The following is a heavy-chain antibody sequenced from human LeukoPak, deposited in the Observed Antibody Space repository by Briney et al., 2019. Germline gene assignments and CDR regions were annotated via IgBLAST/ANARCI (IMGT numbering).Heavy chain of an antibody. CDR3: ATAVVGTARVFGVVTSLPY. D-gene: IGHD3-3*01. V-gene: IGHV1-24*01. CDR2: FDPEDGET. Sequence: TSVKVSCKVSGYTLTELSMHWVRQAPGKGLEWMGGFDPEDGETIYAQKFQGRVTMTEDTSTDTAYMELSSLRSEDTAVYHCATAVVGTARVFGVVTSLPYWGQGTLVTVSS. J-gene: IGHJ4*02. CDR1: GYTLTELS.